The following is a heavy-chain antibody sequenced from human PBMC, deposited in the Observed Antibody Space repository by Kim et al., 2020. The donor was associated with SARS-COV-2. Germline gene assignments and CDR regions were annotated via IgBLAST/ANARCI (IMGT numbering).Heavy chain of an antibody. V-gene: IGHV3-23*01. Sequence: GGSLRLSCAASGFADYRFAMNWVRQAPGKGLEWISAITNNNGKTYYQDSVKGRFTISRDESKNIVYLHMSSLRVEDTAVYYCAKDHPSPGWPTFGDWGQGTLVAVSS. CDR2: ITNNNGKT. CDR1: GFADYRFA. CDR3: AKDHPSPGWPTFGD. D-gene: IGHD6-19*01. J-gene: IGHJ4*02.